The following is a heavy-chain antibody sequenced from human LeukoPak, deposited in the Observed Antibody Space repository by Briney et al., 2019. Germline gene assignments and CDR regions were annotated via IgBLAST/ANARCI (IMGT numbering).Heavy chain of an antibody. J-gene: IGHJ4*02. CDR1: GGSISSSTYY. Sequence: PSETLSLTCTVSGGSISSSTYYWGWIRQTPEKGLEWIASMFSGGNTYYNPSLRSRVTISLDRSKKKFSLKLTSVTAADTAVYFCARGAEYYAIWRGYAGYSDYWGQGIPVTVSS. CDR3: ARGAEYYAIWRGYAGYSDY. D-gene: IGHD3-3*01. V-gene: IGHV4-39*07. CDR2: MFSGGNT.